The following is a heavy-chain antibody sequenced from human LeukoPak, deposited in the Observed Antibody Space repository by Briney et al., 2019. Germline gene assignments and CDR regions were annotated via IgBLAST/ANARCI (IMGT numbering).Heavy chain of an antibody. D-gene: IGHD3-22*01. V-gene: IGHV1-69*05. Sequence: ASVKVSCKASGGTFSSYAISWVRQAPGQGLEWMGGIIPIFGTANYAQKLQGRVTMTTDTSTSTAYMELRSLRPDDTAVYYCARDLGSSGYFFDYWGQGTLVTVSS. CDR3: ARDLGSSGYFFDY. CDR1: GGTFSSYA. CDR2: IIPIFGTA. J-gene: IGHJ4*02.